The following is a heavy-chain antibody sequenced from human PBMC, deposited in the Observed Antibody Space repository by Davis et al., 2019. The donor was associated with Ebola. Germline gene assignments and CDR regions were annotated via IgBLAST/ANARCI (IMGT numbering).Heavy chain of an antibody. D-gene: IGHD3-10*01. CDR3: ARAWFGGLPPTY. CDR2: IDHSGST. CDR1: DASLSDYY. J-gene: IGHJ4*02. Sequence: MPSETLSLTCAVYDASLSDYYWSWIRQPPGKGLEWIGEIDHSGSTKYNPSLKSRVTISVDMSKNQVSLRLNSVTAADTAVYYCARAWFGGLPPTYWGQGTLVTVSS. V-gene: IGHV4-34*01.